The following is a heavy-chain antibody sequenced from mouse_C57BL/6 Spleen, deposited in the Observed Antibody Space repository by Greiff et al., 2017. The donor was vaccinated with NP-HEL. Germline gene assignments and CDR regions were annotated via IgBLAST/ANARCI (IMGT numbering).Heavy chain of an antibody. D-gene: IGHD2-2*01. Sequence: VQLQQPGAELVKPGASVKLSCKASGYTFTSYWMHWVKQRPGQGLEWIGMIHPNSGSTNYNEKFKSKATLTVDKSSSTAYMQLSSLTSEDSAVYYCARRGYDTYYFDYWGQGTTLTVSS. CDR1: GYTFTSYW. CDR3: ARRGYDTYYFDY. J-gene: IGHJ2*01. V-gene: IGHV1-64*01. CDR2: IHPNSGST.